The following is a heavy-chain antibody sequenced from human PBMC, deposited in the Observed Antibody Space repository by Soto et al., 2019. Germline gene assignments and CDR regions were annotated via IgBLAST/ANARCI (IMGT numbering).Heavy chain of an antibody. CDR2: IWYDGSNK. D-gene: IGHD6-13*01. CDR3: ARDSLLRSWYPTYYYYCMDV. V-gene: IGHV3-33*01. CDR1: GFTFSSYG. Sequence: QVQLVESGGGVVQPGRSLRLSCAASGFTFSSYGMHWVRQAPGKGLEWVAVIWYDGSNKYYADSVKGRFTISRDNSKNTLYLKMNSRRAEDTAVYYCARDSLLRSWYPTYYYYCMDVGGQGTTVTVSS. J-gene: IGHJ6*02.